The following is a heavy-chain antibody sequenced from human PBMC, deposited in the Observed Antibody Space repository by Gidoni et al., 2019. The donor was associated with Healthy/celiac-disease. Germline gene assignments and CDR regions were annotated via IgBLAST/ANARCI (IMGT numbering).Heavy chain of an antibody. CDR1: GYSLTSSW. CDR2: IYPGDSDT. V-gene: IGHV5-51*01. D-gene: IGHD6-6*01. CDR3: ARHAGLAAQPRPHWFDP. J-gene: IGHJ5*02. Sequence: EVQLVQYGAEMKKPGASLKISCKGSGYSLTSSWNGWWLQLPGKGLEWLGIIYPGDSDTRYGPSFQGQVTIPADKSISTAYLQWSSRKASDTAMYYCARHAGLAAQPRPHWFDPWGQGTLVTVSS.